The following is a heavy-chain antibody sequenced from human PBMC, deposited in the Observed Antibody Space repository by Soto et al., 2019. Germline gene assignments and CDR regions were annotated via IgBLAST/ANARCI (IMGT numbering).Heavy chain of an antibody. V-gene: IGHV1-69*13. J-gene: IGHJ4*02. CDR2: IIPIFGTA. CDR1: GGTFSSYA. D-gene: IGHD3-10*01. CDR3: ARDKSGSWFGESLTPYDFDY. Sequence: SVKVSCKASGGTFSSYAISWVRQAPGQGLEWMGGIIPIFGTANYAQKFQGRVTITADESTSTAYMELSSLRSEDTAVYYCARDKSGSWFGESLTPYDFDYWGQGTLVTVSS.